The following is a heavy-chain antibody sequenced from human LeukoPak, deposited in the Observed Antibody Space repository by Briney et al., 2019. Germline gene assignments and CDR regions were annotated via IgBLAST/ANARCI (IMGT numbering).Heavy chain of an antibody. CDR3: ARGGYAPFYFDY. CDR1: GGSINNIGYY. V-gene: IGHV4-31*03. CDR2: IYATGSA. Sequence: PSETLSLTCTVSGGSINNIGYYWTWIRQHPGKGLEWIGYIYATGSANYNPSLKSRLTISVDTSKNQFSLKLSSVTAADTAVYYCARGGYAPFYFDYWGQGTLVTVSS. D-gene: IGHD5-12*01. J-gene: IGHJ4*02.